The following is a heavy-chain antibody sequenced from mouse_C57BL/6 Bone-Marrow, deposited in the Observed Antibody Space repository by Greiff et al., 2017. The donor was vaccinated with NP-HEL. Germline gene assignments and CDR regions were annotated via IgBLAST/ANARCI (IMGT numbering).Heavy chain of an antibody. CDR1: GFTFSDYY. CDR3: ARITTVPHWYFDV. V-gene: IGHV5-16*01. D-gene: IGHD1-1*01. Sequence: EVMLVESEGGLVQPGSSMKLSCTASGFTFSDYYMAWVRQVPEKGLEWVANINYDGSSTYYLDSLTSRFIISRDNAKNILYLQMSSLKSEDTATYYCARITTVPHWYFDVWGTGTTVTVSS. J-gene: IGHJ1*03. CDR2: INYDGSST.